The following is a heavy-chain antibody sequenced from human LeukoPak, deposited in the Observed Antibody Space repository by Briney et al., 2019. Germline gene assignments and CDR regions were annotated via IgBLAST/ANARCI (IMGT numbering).Heavy chain of an antibody. V-gene: IGHV3-23*01. CDR3: ANEIRPNDY. CDR1: GFSFSSFA. D-gene: IGHD4-17*01. Sequence: GGSLRLSCAASGFSFSSFAMTWVRQAPGKGLEWVSAICISGDRAYYAHSVKGRFTISRDNSKNTVYLQMNSLRAEDTAVYYCANEIRPNDYWGQGTLVTVSS. J-gene: IGHJ4*02. CDR2: ICISGDRA.